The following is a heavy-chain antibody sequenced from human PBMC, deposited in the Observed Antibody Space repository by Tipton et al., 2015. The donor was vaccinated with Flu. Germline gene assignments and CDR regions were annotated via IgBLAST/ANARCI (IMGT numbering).Heavy chain of an antibody. D-gene: IGHD3-22*01. CDR1: GFTFSSYG. CDR2: IWYDGSKK. V-gene: IGHV3-33*01. CDR3: ARDRNDYYDGSGYVLGFGIDY. Sequence: QVQLVQSGGGVVQPGRSLRLSCAASGFTFSSYGMHWVRQAPGKGLEWVAGIWYDGSKKYYADSVKGRFTISSDNSKNTLYLQMNSLRAEDTAVYYCARDRNDYYDGSGYVLGFGIDYWGQGTLVTVSS. J-gene: IGHJ4*02.